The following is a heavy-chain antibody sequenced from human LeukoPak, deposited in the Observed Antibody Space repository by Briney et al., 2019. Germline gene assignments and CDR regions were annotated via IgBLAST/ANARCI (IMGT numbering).Heavy chain of an antibody. CDR3: VRGYSYGFDI. CDR2: ISWNSGTI. CDR1: GSTFDDYA. D-gene: IGHD5-18*01. J-gene: IGHJ3*02. V-gene: IGHV3-9*01. Sequence: GRSLRLSCAASGSTFDDYAMHWVRQGPGKGLEWVSGISWNSGTIGYADSVRGRFTISRDNAKNSLYLQMNSLRPEDTASYYCVRGYSYGFDIWGQGTTVTVSS.